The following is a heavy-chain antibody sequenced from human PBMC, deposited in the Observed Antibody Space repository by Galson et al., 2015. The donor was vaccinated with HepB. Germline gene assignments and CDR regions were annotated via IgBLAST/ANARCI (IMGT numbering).Heavy chain of an antibody. CDR2: ISWDGGST. D-gene: IGHD6-13*01. V-gene: IGHV3-43*01. CDR3: ATGSSSSTVDFDY. J-gene: IGHJ4*02. CDR1: GFTFDDYT. Sequence: SLRLSCAASGFTFDDYTMHWVRQAPGKGLEWVSLISWDGGSTYYADSVKGRFTISRDNSKNSLYLQMNSLRTEDTALYYCATGSSSSTVDFDYWCQGTLVTVSS.